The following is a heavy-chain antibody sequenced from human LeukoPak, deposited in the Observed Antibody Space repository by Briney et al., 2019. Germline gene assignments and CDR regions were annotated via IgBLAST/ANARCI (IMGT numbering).Heavy chain of an antibody. V-gene: IGHV1-18*01. D-gene: IGHD3-22*01. J-gene: IGHJ4*02. CDR3: ARDELNYYDSSGYYL. CDR1: GYTFTSYG. CDR2: ISAYNGNT. Sequence: GASVKVSCKASGYTFTSYGISWVRQAPGQGLEWMGWISAYNGNTNYAQKLQGRVTMTTDTSTSTAYMELRSLRSDDTAVYYCARDELNYYDSSGYYLWGQGTLVTVSS.